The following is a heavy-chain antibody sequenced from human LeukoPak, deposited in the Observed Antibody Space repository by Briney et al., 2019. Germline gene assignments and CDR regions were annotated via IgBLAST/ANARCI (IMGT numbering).Heavy chain of an antibody. V-gene: IGHV3-30*03. CDR3: VRQFAS. Sequence: GGSLRLSCAASGFTFSSYGMHWVRQAPGKGLEWVAVISYDGSNKYYADSVKGRFTISRDNSKNTLYLQMNSLRVEDKALYYCVRQFASWGQGTLVTVSS. CDR2: ISYDGSNK. CDR1: GFTFSSYG. J-gene: IGHJ4*02.